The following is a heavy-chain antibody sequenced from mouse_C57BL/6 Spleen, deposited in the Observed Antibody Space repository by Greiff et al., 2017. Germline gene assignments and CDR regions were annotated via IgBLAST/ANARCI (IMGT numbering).Heavy chain of an antibody. J-gene: IGHJ1*03. CDR3: ARSWDEDGGWYFDV. CDR2: INPNYGTT. CDR1: GYSFTDYN. V-gene: IGHV1-39*01. Sequence: VHVKQSGPELVKPGASVKISCKASGYSFTDYNMNWVKQSNGKSLEWIGVINPNYGTTSYNQKFKGKATLTVDQSSSTAYMQLNSLTSEDSAVYYCARSWDEDGGWYFDVWGTGTTVTVSS. D-gene: IGHD4-1*01.